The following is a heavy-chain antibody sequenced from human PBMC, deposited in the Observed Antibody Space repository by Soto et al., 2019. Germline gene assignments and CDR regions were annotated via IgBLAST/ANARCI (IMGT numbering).Heavy chain of an antibody. CDR1: GGSISSGGYS. D-gene: IGHD5-12*01. V-gene: IGHV4-30-2*01. Sequence: PSETLSLTCAVSGGSISSGGYSWSWIRQPPGKGLEWIGYIYHSGSTYYNPSLKSRVTISVDRSKNQFSLKLSSVTAADTAVYYCARGRGGYVPSPHYFDYWGQGTLVTVSS. J-gene: IGHJ4*02. CDR3: ARGRGGYVPSPHYFDY. CDR2: IYHSGST.